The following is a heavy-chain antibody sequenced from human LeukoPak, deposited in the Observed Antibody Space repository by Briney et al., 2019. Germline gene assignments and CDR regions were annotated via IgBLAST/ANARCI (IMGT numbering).Heavy chain of an antibody. D-gene: IGHD3-3*01. CDR2: IYYSGST. V-gene: IGHV4-59*01. CDR1: GASISSYY. CDR3: ARTPRDYDFWSGYSAPQ. J-gene: IGHJ4*02. Sequence: PSETLSLTCTVSGASISSYYWSWIRQPPGKGLEWIGYIYYSGSTNYNPSLKSRVTISVDTSKNQFSLKLSSVTAADTAVYYCARTPRDYDFWSGYSAPQWGQGTLVTVSS.